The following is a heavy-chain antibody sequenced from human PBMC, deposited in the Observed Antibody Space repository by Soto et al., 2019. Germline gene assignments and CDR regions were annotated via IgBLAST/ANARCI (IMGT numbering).Heavy chain of an antibody. CDR3: ARDHSSGWYVY. V-gene: IGHV3-30-3*01. CDR1: GFTFSSYA. D-gene: IGHD6-19*01. CDR2: ISYDGSNK. J-gene: IGHJ4*02. Sequence: GGSLRLSCAASGFTFSSYAKHWVRQAPGKGLEWVAVISYDGSNKYYADSVKGRFTISRDNSKNTLYLQMNSLRAEDTAVYYCARDHSSGWYVYWGQGTLVTVSS.